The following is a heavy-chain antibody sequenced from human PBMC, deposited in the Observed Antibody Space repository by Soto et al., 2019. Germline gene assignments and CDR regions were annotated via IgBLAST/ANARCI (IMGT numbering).Heavy chain of an antibody. Sequence: ESGGGVVPPGRSLRLSCAASGFTFSSYGMHWVRQAPGKGLEWVAVIWYDGSNKYYADSVKGRFTISRDNSKNTLYLQMNSLRAEDTAVYYCARDRQWLGYYYYMDVWGKGTTVTVSS. J-gene: IGHJ6*03. V-gene: IGHV3-33*01. CDR3: ARDRQWLGYYYYMDV. CDR1: GFTFSSYG. CDR2: IWYDGSNK. D-gene: IGHD6-19*01.